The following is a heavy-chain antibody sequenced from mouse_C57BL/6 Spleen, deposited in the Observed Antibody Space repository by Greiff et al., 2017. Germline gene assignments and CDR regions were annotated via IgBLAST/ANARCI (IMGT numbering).Heavy chain of an antibody. V-gene: IGHV5-4*01. CDR1: GFTFSSYA. Sequence: EVQRVESGGGLVKPGGSLKLSCAASGFTFSSYAMSWVRQTPEKRLEWFATISDGGSYTYYPYNVKGRFTISRDNTKNNLYLQMNHLKSKDTAIYYCARYNYGGKDYFDYWGRGTTHTVSS. CDR2: ISDGGSYT. CDR3: ARYNYGGKDYFDY. D-gene: IGHD1-1*01. J-gene: IGHJ2*01.